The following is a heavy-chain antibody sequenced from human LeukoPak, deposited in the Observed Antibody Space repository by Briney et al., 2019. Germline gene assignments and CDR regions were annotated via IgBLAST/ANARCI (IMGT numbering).Heavy chain of an antibody. V-gene: IGHV3-53*01. CDR3: ATLWGGLGDI. J-gene: IGHJ3*02. CDR2: IYRDGRT. CDR1: GFTVSSHY. Sequence: GGSLRLSCAASGFTVSSHYMSWVRQAPGKGLEWVSAIYRDGRTFYADAVKGRFTISRDNPKNTLYPQMKSLRAEDTALYYCATLWGGLGDIWGQGTVVTVS. D-gene: IGHD7-27*01.